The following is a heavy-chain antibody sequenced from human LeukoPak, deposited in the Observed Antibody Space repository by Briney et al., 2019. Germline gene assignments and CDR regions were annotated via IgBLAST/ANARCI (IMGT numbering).Heavy chain of an antibody. J-gene: IGHJ4*02. CDR3: ARVPYYDSSGYDN. D-gene: IGHD3-22*01. CDR2: ISPSGGST. V-gene: IGHV1-46*01. Sequence: ASVKVSCKAFGYTFTSYYIHWVRQAPGQGLEWMGVISPSGGSTTYAQKFQGRVTMTRDTSTSTVYMELSSLTSEDTAVYYCARVPYYDSSGYDNWGQGTLVTVSS. CDR1: GYTFTSYY.